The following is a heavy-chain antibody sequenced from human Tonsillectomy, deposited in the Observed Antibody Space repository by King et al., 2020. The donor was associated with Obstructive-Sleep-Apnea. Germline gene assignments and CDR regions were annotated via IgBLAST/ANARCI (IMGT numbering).Heavy chain of an antibody. Sequence: QLQESGPGLVKPSETLSLTCTVSGGSISSYYWSWIRQPPGKGLEWIGYIYYSGSTNYNPSLKSRVTISVDTSKNQFSLKLGSVTAADTAVYYCARGSHYYDSSGYYYWDFDYWGQGTLVTVSS. CDR2: IYYSGST. CDR1: GGSISSYY. V-gene: IGHV4-59*01. CDR3: ARGSHYYDSSGYYYWDFDY. J-gene: IGHJ4*02. D-gene: IGHD3-22*01.